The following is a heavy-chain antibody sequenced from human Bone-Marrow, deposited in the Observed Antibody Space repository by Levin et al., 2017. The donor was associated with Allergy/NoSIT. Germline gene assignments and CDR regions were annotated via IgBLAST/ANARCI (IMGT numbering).Heavy chain of an antibody. Sequence: GGSLRLSCAASGFTFLSYGMHWVRQAPGKGLEWVAVISHDGSKKFYADSVRGRFTISRDNSKKTLSLQLNSLRAEDTAVYYCAKDKITYYYYMDAWGKGTTVTVSS. CDR2: ISHDGSKK. CDR3: AKDKITYYYYMDA. J-gene: IGHJ6*03. CDR1: GFTFLSYG. D-gene: IGHD3-16*01. V-gene: IGHV3-30*18.